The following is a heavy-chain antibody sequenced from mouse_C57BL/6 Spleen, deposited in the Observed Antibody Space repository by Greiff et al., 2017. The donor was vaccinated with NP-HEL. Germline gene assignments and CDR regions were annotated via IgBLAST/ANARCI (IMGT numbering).Heavy chain of an antibody. CDR1: GYTFTSYW. CDR2: IDPSDSYT. J-gene: IGHJ3*01. Sequence: QVQLQQPGAELVRPGTSVKLSCKASGYTFTSYWMHWVKQRPGQGLEWIGGIDPSDSYTNYNQKFKGKATLTVDTSSSTAYMQLSSLTSEDSAVYYCARESGNVWFAYWGQGTLVTVSA. CDR3: ARESGNVWFAY. D-gene: IGHD2-1*01. V-gene: IGHV1-59*01.